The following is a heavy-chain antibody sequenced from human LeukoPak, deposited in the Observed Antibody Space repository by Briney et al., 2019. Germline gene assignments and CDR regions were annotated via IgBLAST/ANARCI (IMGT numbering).Heavy chain of an antibody. CDR3: AREGGVARPGLDY. CDR1: GGSISNHY. V-gene: IGHV4-59*11. Sequence: SETLSLTCSVSGGSISNHYWSWIRQAPGKTLEYIGNIYSSGSTYYNPSLTSRLSLDTSQNQFSLRLTSVGAADTAVYYCAREGGVARPGLDYWGQGTLVAVSS. J-gene: IGHJ4*02. D-gene: IGHD6-6*01. CDR2: IYSSGST.